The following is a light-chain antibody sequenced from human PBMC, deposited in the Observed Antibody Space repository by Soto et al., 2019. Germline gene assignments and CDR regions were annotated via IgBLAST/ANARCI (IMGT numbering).Light chain of an antibody. CDR3: SSYTGTSAPGV. CDR2: DVT. J-gene: IGLJ2*01. Sequence: QSALTQPASVSGSPGQSITISCTGTSSDVGNYNYVSWYQQHPGKAPKLMIYDVTNRASGVSTRFSGSKSGNTASLTISGLQAEDEADYYCSSYTGTSAPGVFGGGTKLTVL. CDR1: SSDVGNYNY. V-gene: IGLV2-14*01.